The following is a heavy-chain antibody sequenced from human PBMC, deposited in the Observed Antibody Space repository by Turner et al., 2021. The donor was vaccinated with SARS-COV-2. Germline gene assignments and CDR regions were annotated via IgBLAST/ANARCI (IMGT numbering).Heavy chain of an antibody. D-gene: IGHD4-17*01. V-gene: IGHV1-69*06. CDR2: IIPLFGTS. CDR3: ARDYGDSPLGY. Sequence: QLVQSGAALKKPGSSVTVSCKASGGTFRAYAVNWVRQVRGHGLEWLGGIIPLFGTSNYAEKFQDRVSFTADKSTGTVYMHLATLTPDDTATYYCARDYGDSPLGYWGQGTLVTVSS. J-gene: IGHJ4*02. CDR1: GGTFRAYA.